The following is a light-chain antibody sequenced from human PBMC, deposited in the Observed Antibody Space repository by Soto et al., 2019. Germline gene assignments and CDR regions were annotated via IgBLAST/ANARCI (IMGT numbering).Light chain of an antibody. CDR1: QSVGSY. V-gene: IGKV3-11*01. Sequence: ESVLTQSPGTLSLSPGERATLSCRASQSVGSYLAWYQQKPGQAPRLLIYDASSRAPGVPARFSGSGSGTDFTLTISSLEPEDFAVYYCQQRSNRLPITFGQGTRLEI. J-gene: IGKJ5*01. CDR2: DAS. CDR3: QQRSNRLPIT.